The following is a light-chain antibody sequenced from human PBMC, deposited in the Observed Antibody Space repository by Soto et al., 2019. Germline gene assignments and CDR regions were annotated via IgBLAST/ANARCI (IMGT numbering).Light chain of an antibody. CDR1: QGISRS. Sequence: DIQLTQSPSFLSASVGDRVTLTCRASQGISRSLAWFQQKPEKALKVLIYGASTLQSGVPSRFSGSGSGTEFTLTISSLQPEDFATYYCQQLNTYPITFGGGTKVEI. J-gene: IGKJ4*01. CDR3: QQLNTYPIT. V-gene: IGKV1-9*01. CDR2: GAS.